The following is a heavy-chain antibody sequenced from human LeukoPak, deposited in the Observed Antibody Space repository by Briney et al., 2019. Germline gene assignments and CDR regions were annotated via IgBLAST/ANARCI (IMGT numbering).Heavy chain of an antibody. CDR2: ISGYNGNT. V-gene: IGHV1-18*01. J-gene: IGHJ6*02. Sequence: ASVKVSCKASGYTFISYGINWVRQAPGQGLEWMGWISGYNGNTNYAQSLQGRVTMTRDTSTSTAYMELRSLRSDDTAVYYCARELGGAESYFFPYYGMDVWGQGTTVTVSS. CDR3: ARELGGAESYFFPYYGMDV. CDR1: GYTFISYG. D-gene: IGHD3-10*01.